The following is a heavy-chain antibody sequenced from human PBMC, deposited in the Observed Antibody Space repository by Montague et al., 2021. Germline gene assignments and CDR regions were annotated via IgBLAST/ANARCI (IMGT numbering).Heavy chain of an antibody. CDR3: ARVFSSWYVGWFDP. D-gene: IGHD6-13*01. J-gene: IGHJ5*02. CDR1: GASITSNIYY. CDR2: IYYSGNS. V-gene: IGHV4-39*07. Sequence: SEILSLTCTVSGASITSNIYYWGWTRQSPGKGLEWIGSIYYSGNSFYQPSLKSRITMAVDTSKNQFSLKLSSVTAADTAIYYCARVFSSWYVGWFDPWGQGTLVTVSS.